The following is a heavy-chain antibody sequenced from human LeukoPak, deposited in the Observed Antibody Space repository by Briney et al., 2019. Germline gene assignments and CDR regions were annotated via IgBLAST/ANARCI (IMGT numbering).Heavy chain of an antibody. D-gene: IGHD3-10*01. Sequence: GGSLRLSCAASGFTFSSYAMHWVRQAPGKGLEWVALISYDGIKKYYGDSVKGRFTISRDNAKNSLYLQMNSLRAEDTAVYYCARGTMVRGVIPRGYYYGMDVWGQGTTVTVSS. J-gene: IGHJ6*02. CDR2: ISYDGIKK. CDR3: ARGTMVRGVIPRGYYYGMDV. V-gene: IGHV3-30-3*01. CDR1: GFTFSSYA.